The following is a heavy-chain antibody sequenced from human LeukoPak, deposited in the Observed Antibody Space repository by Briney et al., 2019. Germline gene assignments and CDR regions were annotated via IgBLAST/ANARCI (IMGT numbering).Heavy chain of an antibody. J-gene: IGHJ6*03. CDR2: ISWNSGSI. CDR3: AKGIFRFGELLYYMDV. CDR1: GFTFDDYA. Sequence: GGSLRPSCAASGFTFDDYAMHWVRQAPGKGLEWVSGISWNSGSIGYADSVKGRFTISRGNAKNSLYLQMNSLRAEDMALYYCAKGIFRFGELLYYMDVWGKGTTVTVSS. V-gene: IGHV3-9*03. D-gene: IGHD3-10*01.